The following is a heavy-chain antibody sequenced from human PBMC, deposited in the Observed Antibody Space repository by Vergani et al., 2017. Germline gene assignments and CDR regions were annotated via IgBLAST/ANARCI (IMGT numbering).Heavy chain of an antibody. CDR2: IFSNDEK. V-gene: IGHV2-26*01. D-gene: IGHD3-10*01. CDR1: GFSLSNARMG. CDR3: ARSTGEKNFDY. Sequence: QVTLKESGPVLVKPTETLTLTCTVSGFSLSNARMGVSWIRQPPGKALEWLAHIFSNDEKSYSTSLKSRLTISKDTSNSQVVLTMTNMEPVDTATYYCARSTGEKNFDYWGQGTLVTVSS. J-gene: IGHJ4*02.